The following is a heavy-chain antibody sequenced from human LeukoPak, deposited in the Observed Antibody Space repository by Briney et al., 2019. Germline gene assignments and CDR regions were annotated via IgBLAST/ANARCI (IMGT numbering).Heavy chain of an antibody. CDR2: IRSKAYGGTT. Sequence: PGRSLRLSCTASGFTFGDYAMSWVRQAPGKGLEWVDFIRSKAYGGTTEYAASVKGRFTISRDDSKSIAYLQMNSLKTEDTAVYYCTRGPIIGYCSSTSCYDLDYWGQGTLVTVSS. CDR1: GFTFGDYA. CDR3: TRGPIIGYCSSTSCYDLDY. D-gene: IGHD2-2*01. V-gene: IGHV3-49*04. J-gene: IGHJ4*02.